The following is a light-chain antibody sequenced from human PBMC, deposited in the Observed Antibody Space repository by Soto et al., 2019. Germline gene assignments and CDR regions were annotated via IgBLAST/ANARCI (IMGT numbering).Light chain of an antibody. CDR2: GNI. V-gene: IGLV1-40*01. Sequence: QSVLTQPPSVSGAPGQRVTISCTGSSSNIGAGYDVHWYQQLPGTAPKLLIYGNINRPSGVPDRFSGSKSGTSASLAITGLQAEDEADYSCQSYDSSPLYVFGTGTKVTVL. CDR3: QSYDSSPLYV. J-gene: IGLJ1*01. CDR1: SSNIGAGYD.